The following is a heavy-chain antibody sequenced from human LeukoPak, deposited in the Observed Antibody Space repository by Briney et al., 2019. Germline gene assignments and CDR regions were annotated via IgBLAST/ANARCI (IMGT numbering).Heavy chain of an antibody. V-gene: IGHV1-2*02. J-gene: IGHJ4*02. D-gene: IGHD6-19*01. CDR3: ARDKSGNSGWYSYFDY. Sequence: ASVKVSCKASGYTFTGNYMHWVRQAPGQGLEWMGWINPNSGDTNYAQKFQGRVIMTRDTSISTAYMELSRLRSDDTAVYYCARDKSGNSGWYSYFDYWGQGTLVTVSS. CDR1: GYTFTGNY. CDR2: INPNSGDT.